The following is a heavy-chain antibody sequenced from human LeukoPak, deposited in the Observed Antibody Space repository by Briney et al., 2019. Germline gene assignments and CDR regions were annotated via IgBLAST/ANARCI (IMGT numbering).Heavy chain of an antibody. Sequence: ASVKVSCKASGYTFTSYGISWVRQAPGQGLEWMGWISAYNGNTNYAQKLQGRVTMTTDTSTSTAYMELRSLTSDDTAVYYCARRYCSSTSCYTNWFDPWGQGTLVTVSS. CDR1: GYTFTSYG. J-gene: IGHJ5*02. CDR2: ISAYNGNT. D-gene: IGHD2-2*02. CDR3: ARRYCSSTSCYTNWFDP. V-gene: IGHV1-18*01.